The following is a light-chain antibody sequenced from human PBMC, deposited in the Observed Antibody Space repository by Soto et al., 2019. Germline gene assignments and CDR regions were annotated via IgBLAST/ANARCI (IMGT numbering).Light chain of an antibody. CDR2: SNN. CDR3: AAWDDSLNGPV. J-gene: IGLJ2*01. V-gene: IGLV1-44*01. Sequence: QSVLTQPPSASGTXXXXXTISCSGSSSNIGSNTVNWYQQLPGTAPKLLIYSNNQRPSGVPDRFSGSKSGTSASLAISGLQSEDEADYYCAAWDDSLNGPVFGGGTKLTVL. CDR1: SSNIGSNT.